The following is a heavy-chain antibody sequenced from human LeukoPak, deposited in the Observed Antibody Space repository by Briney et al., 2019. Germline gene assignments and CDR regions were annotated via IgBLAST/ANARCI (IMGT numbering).Heavy chain of an antibody. Sequence: GGSLRLSCAASGFTFSSYEMNWVRQAPGKGLKWVAFIRYDGSNKYYADSVKGRFTISRDNSKNTLYLQMNSLRAEDTAVYYCAKDKGSGWYADAFDIWGQGTMVTVSS. CDR2: IRYDGSNK. D-gene: IGHD6-19*01. V-gene: IGHV3-30*02. CDR1: GFTFSSYE. J-gene: IGHJ3*02. CDR3: AKDKGSGWYADAFDI.